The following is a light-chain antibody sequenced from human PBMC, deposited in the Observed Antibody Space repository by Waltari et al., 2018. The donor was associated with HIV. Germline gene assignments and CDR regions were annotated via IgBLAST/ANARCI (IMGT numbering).Light chain of an antibody. CDR1: NSDVGSYNR. CDR3: SSYTTTTAHV. J-gene: IGLJ1*01. Sequence: QSALTQPLAVSGSPGQSVTISCTGTNSDVGSYNRVCWYPQTPGTAPPLVIYDVSSRPAGVPDRFSGSKSGNTAALTISGLQAEDEGDYYCSSYTTTTAHVFGTGTKVTVL. CDR2: DVS. V-gene: IGLV2-18*02.